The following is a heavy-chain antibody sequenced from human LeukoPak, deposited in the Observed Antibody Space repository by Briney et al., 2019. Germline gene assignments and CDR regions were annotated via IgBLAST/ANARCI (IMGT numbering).Heavy chain of an antibody. V-gene: IGHV3-23*01. D-gene: IGHD3-3*01. CDR1: GFTFSSCA. J-gene: IGHJ4*02. CDR2: ISGSGGST. CDR3: AREELTSGPYYDFRGDYYLQPSDY. Sequence: PGGSLRLSCAASGFTFSSCAMSWVRQAPGKGLEWVSAISGSGGSTYYADSVKGRFIISRDNAKNSLYLQMNGLRAEDTAVYYCAREELTSGPYYDFRGDYYLQPSDYWGQGTLVTVSS.